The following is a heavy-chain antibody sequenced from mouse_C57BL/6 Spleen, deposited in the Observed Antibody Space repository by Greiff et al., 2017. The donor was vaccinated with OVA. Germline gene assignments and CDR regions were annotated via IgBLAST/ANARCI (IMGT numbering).Heavy chain of an antibody. CDR2: ISNGGGST. J-gene: IGHJ4*01. CDR1: GFTFSDYY. CDR3: ARHGSRGAMDY. Sequence: EVMLVESGGGLVQPGGSLKLSCAASGFTFSDYYMYWVRQTPEKRLEWVAYISNGGGSTYYPDTVKGRFTISRDNAKNTLYLQMSRLKSEDTAMYYCARHGSRGAMDYWGQGTSVTVSS. V-gene: IGHV5-12*01. D-gene: IGHD4-1*01.